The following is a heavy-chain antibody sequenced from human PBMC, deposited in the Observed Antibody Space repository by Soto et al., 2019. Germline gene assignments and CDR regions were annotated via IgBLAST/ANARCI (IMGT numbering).Heavy chain of an antibody. V-gene: IGHV1-3*04. CDR1: GYTFTSQT. CDR2: INTGTGTT. Sequence: VASVKVSCKAAGYTFTSQTVYWVRQAPGQSLERMGWINTGTGTTRYSQQFQARVTSTRDMSARTAYMELSNLRFEDTAVYYCARVAHWGHRTLVTVSS. J-gene: IGHJ4*01. CDR3: ARVAH.